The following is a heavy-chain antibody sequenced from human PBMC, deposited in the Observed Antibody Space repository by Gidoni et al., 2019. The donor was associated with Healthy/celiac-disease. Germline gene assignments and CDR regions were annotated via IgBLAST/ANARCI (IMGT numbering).Heavy chain of an antibody. CDR3: ARVVGGTMVRGVI. D-gene: IGHD3-10*01. Sequence: QVQLQQWGAGLLKPSETLSLTCAAYGVSFSGYSWSWIRQPPGKGLEWIGEIKHSGSTNYNPSLKSRVTISVDTSKNQFSLKLSSVTAADTAVYYCARVVGGTMVRGVIWGQGTLVTVSS. J-gene: IGHJ4*02. V-gene: IGHV4-34*01. CDR1: GVSFSGYS. CDR2: IKHSGST.